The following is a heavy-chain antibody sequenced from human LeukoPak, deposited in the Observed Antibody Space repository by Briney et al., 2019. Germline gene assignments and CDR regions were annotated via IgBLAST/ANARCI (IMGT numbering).Heavy chain of an antibody. J-gene: IGHJ3*02. CDR1: GGSISSSSYC. D-gene: IGHD3-9*01. Sequence: SETLSLTCTVSGGSISSSSYCWGWIRQPPGKGLEWIGSIYYSGSTYYNPSLESRVTISVDTSKNQFSLKLSSVTAADTAVYYCARVILGNYDILTGYYPDAFDIWGQGTMVTVSS. CDR2: IYYSGST. CDR3: ARVILGNYDILTGYYPDAFDI. V-gene: IGHV4-39*07.